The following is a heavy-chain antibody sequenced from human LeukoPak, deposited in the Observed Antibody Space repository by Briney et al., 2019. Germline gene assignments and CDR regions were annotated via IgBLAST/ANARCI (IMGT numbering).Heavy chain of an antibody. CDR2: IYYSGST. CDR3: ARDQGPSKLGPVDY. V-gene: IGHV4-59*01. Sequence: PSETLSLTCTVSGGSISSYYWSWIRQPPGKGLEWIGYIYYSGSTNYNPSLKSRVTISVDTSKNQFSLKMSSVTAADTAVYYCARDQGPSKLGPVDYWGQGTLVTVSS. CDR1: GGSISSYY. D-gene: IGHD7-27*01. J-gene: IGHJ4*02.